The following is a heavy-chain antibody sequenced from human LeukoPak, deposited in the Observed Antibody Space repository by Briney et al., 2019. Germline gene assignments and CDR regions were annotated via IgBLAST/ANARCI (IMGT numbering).Heavy chain of an antibody. J-gene: IGHJ4*02. Sequence: SETLSLTCTVSGDSISSSNCYWGWIRQPPGKGLEWIGSIYFSGGTYYNASLKSRVTISVDTSKNQFSLKLSSVTAADTAVYYCARDAGYFDYWGQGTLVTVSS. CDR2: IYFSGGT. CDR1: GDSISSSNCY. CDR3: ARDAGYFDY. V-gene: IGHV4-39*02.